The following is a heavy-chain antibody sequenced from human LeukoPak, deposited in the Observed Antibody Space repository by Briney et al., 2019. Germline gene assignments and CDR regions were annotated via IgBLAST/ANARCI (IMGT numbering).Heavy chain of an antibody. CDR2: ISWNSGRI. CDR3: AKGLSSSWYSPWSN. Sequence: HPGGSLRLSCAASGFTFDDYAMHWVRQAPGKGLEWVSGISWNSGRIGYADSVKGRFTISRDNAKNSLYLQMNSLRAEDMALYYCAKGLSSSWYSPWSNWGQGTLVIVSS. V-gene: IGHV3-9*03. D-gene: IGHD6-13*01. J-gene: IGHJ4*02. CDR1: GFTFDDYA.